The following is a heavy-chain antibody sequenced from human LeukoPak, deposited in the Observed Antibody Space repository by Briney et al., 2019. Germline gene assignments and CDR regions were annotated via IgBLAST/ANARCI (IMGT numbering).Heavy chain of an antibody. J-gene: IGHJ4*02. D-gene: IGHD3-22*01. CDR3: ARQIRLDYYDSSGYYFDS. V-gene: IGHV4-59*08. Sequence: SETLSLTCTVSGGSFNGYYWSWIRPSPAKGLDPLGFISDSGVSNTSPARKSRVTISLDTSKKQFSLKLRSVTAADTALYYCARQIRLDYYDSSGYYFDSWGQGTLVTVSS. CDR2: ISDSGVS. CDR1: GGSFNGYY.